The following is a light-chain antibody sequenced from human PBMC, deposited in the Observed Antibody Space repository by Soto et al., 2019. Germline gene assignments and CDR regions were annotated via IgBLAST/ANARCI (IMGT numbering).Light chain of an antibody. V-gene: IGLV2-14*01. CDR1: SSYIVAYDY. CDR3: VSFTTTXTHV. Sequence: SVLTQPASLSWSPGQSITISCTGTSSYIVAYDYVSWFQQHPGKAPKLIISEVNNRPSGVSNRFSGSKSGNTAYLTISGPQVEDEAEYFCVSFTTTXTHVFGTGTKVXV. J-gene: IGLJ1*01. CDR2: EVN.